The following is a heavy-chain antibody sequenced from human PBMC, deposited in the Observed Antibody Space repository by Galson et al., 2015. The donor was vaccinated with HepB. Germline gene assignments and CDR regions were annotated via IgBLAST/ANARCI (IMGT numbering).Heavy chain of an antibody. Sequence: SVKVSCKATGYSFTSYYMHWVRQAPGQGLEWMGIINPNADITTNAQRFQGRVTMTRDTSTSTVYMQLSSLRSEDTATYYCARVGDTNFVYGYHYYPMDVWGQGTTVTVSS. D-gene: IGHD5/OR15-5a*01. CDR3: ARVGDTNFVYGYHYYPMDV. CDR1: GYSFTSYY. J-gene: IGHJ6*02. V-gene: IGHV1-46*01. CDR2: INPNADIT.